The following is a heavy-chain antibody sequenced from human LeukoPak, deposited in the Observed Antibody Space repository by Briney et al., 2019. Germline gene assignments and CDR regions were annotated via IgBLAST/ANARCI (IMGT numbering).Heavy chain of an antibody. Sequence: LSLTCTVSGGSISSSSYYWGWIRQAPGKGLEWVALIPYDGSNKYYADSVKGRFTVSRGNSRNTLYLQMNSLRAEDTAVYYCVRGAYSSSWLNFDYWGQGTLVTVSS. J-gene: IGHJ4*02. D-gene: IGHD6-13*01. V-gene: IGHV3-30*03. CDR1: GGSISSSS. CDR2: IPYDGSNK. CDR3: VRGAYSSSWLNFDY.